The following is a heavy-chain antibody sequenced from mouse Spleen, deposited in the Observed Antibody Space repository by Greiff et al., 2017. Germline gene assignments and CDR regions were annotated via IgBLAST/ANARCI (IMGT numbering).Heavy chain of an antibody. CDR3: ARVSSYYSNPELFDY. CDR2: INYDGSST. CDR1: GFTFSDYY. V-gene: IGHV5-16*01. Sequence: EVKLVESEGGLVQPGSSMKLSCTASGFTFSDYYMAWVRQVPEKGLEWVANINYDGSSTYYLDSLKSRFIISRDNAKNILYLQMSSLKSEDTATYYCARVSSYYSNPELFDYWGQGTTLTVSS. J-gene: IGHJ2*01. D-gene: IGHD2-5*01.